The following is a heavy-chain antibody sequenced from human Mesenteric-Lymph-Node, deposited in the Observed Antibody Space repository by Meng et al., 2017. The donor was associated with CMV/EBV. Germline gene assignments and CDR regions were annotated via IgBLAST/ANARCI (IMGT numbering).Heavy chain of an antibody. Sequence: GGSLRLSCAASGFTFSSYYMNWVRQAPGKGLEWVSSIDTRSSYIYCADSVKGRFTISRDNAKNSLYLQMNSLRAEDTAIYFCARGACSTTTCSFDYWGQGTLVTVSS. D-gene: IGHD2-2*01. CDR3: ARGACSTTTCSFDY. J-gene: IGHJ4*02. CDR2: IDTRSSYI. V-gene: IGHV3-21*01. CDR1: GFTFSSYY.